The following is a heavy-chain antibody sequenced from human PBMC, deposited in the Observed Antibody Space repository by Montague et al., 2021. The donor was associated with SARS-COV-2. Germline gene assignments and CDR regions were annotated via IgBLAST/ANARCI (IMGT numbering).Heavy chain of an antibody. CDR1: GFSFIGYS. CDR3: ARGAFSYGINIMNS. CDR2: LRRSDGAT. D-gene: IGHD2-21*01. V-gene: IGHV3-23*01. J-gene: IGHJ4*02. Sequence: SLRLSCAASGFSFIGYSMSWVRQTPGKGLELVSALRRSDGATFYADSVNGRFTISKDTSKNTLFLQMISLRADDSALYYCARGAFSYGINIMNSWGQGTLVTVFS.